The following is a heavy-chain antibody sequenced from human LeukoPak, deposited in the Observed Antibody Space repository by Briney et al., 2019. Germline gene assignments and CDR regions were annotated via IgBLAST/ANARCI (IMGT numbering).Heavy chain of an antibody. J-gene: IGHJ4*02. CDR2: IYTSGST. Sequence: MSSETLSLTCTVSGGSISSGSYYWSWLRQPAGKGLEWIGRIYTSGSTNYNPSLKSRVTISVDTSKNQFSLKLSSVTAADTAVYYCARVPSSGWSFFDYWGQGTLVTVSS. D-gene: IGHD6-19*01. CDR3: ARVPSSGWSFFDY. V-gene: IGHV4-61*02. CDR1: GGSISSGSYY.